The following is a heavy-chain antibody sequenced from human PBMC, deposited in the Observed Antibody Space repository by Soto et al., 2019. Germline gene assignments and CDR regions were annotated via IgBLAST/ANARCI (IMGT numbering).Heavy chain of an antibody. V-gene: IGHV1-69*13. Sequence: ASVKVSCKASGGTFSSYAISWVRQAPGQGLEWMGGIIPIFGTANYAQKFQGRVTITADESTSTAYMELSSLRSEDTAVYYCARAPALSNYGGRYWFYPWGQGTLVTVSS. CDR1: GGTFSSYA. CDR3: ARAPALSNYGGRYWFYP. D-gene: IGHD4-4*01. CDR2: IIPIFGTA. J-gene: IGHJ5*02.